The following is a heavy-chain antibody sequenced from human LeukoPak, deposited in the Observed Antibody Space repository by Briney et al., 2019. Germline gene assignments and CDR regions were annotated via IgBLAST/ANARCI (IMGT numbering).Heavy chain of an antibody. D-gene: IGHD3-22*01. J-gene: IGHJ4*02. CDR1: SGSISSYY. Sequence: SETLSLTSTVSSGSISSYYWSWNRQPPGEGLEWIGNVYYSGSTDYNPSLKSRVTISVDKSKNQFSLKLSSVTAADTAVYYCARENDSSGTHDYWGQGTLVTVSS. CDR3: ARENDSSGTHDY. CDR2: VYYSGST. V-gene: IGHV4-59*12.